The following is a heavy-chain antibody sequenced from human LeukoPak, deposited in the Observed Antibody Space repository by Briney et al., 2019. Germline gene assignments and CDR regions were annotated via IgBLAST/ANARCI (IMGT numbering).Heavy chain of an antibody. V-gene: IGHV3-7*01. J-gene: IGHJ4*02. D-gene: IGHD1-26*01. CDR2: IKQDGSEK. CDR1: GFTFSSYW. Sequence: GGSLRLSCAASGFTFSSYWMNWVRQAPGKGLEWVANIKQDGSEKYYVDSVKGRFTISRDNAKNSLYLQMNRLRAEDTAVYYCAREGSQSASGTYPGNDWGQGTLVTVSS. CDR3: AREGSQSASGTYPGND.